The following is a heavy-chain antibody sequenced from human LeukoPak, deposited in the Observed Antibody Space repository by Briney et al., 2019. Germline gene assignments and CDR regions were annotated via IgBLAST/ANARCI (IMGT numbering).Heavy chain of an antibody. Sequence: GGSLRLSCAASGFTFSSYAMSWVRQAPGKGLEWVANINKDGGEKYYVGSVKGRFTISRDNAKNSLYLQMNSLRADDTAVYYCVKDSPPRYSGSPPAYWGQGTLVTVSS. CDR3: VKDSPPRYSGSPPAY. J-gene: IGHJ4*02. CDR1: GFTFSSYA. V-gene: IGHV3-7*03. D-gene: IGHD1-26*01. CDR2: INKDGGEK.